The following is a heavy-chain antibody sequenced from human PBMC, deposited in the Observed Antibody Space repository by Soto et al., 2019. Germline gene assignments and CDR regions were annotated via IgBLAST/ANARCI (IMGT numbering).Heavy chain of an antibody. CDR1: GFSLSTTGVG. CDR2: IYWDDDK. CDR3: VQSRCGGDCLQSYSSHSYYGLAV. D-gene: IGHD2-21*02. Sequence: QITLKESGPTLVKPTQTLTLTCTFSGFSLSTTGVGVGWIRQPPGKALEWLALIYWDDDKRYNPSLKSRLTITKDPSKNQVVLTMTNMDPVDTATYYCVQSRCGGDCLQSYSSHSYYGLAVWGQGTTVTVSS. J-gene: IGHJ6*02. V-gene: IGHV2-5*02.